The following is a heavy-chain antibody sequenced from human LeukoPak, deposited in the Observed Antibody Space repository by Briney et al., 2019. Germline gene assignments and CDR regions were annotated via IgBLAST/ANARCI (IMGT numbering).Heavy chain of an antibody. J-gene: IGHJ4*02. Sequence: PSETLSLTCAVSGGSISSSNWWSWVRQPPGKGLEWIGEINHSGSTNYNPSLKSRVTISVDTSKNQFSLKLSSVTAADTAVYYCARPRYSYGLRVFDYWGQGTLVTVSS. D-gene: IGHD5-18*01. CDR3: ARPRYSYGLRVFDY. V-gene: IGHV4-4*02. CDR1: GGSISSSNW. CDR2: INHSGST.